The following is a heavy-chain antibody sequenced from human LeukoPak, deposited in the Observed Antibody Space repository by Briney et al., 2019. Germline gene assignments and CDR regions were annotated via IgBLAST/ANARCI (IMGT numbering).Heavy chain of an antibody. D-gene: IGHD6-19*01. CDR2: IWYDGSNK. CDR1: GFIFSSYG. V-gene: IGHV3-33*01. Sequence: GGSLRLSCAASGFIFSSYGMHWVRQAPGKGLEWVTVIWYDGSNKYYADSVKGRFTISRDNSKNTLYLQMNSLRAEGTAVYYCARDSSSGWFDAFDIWGQGTMVTVS. CDR3: ARDSSSGWFDAFDI. J-gene: IGHJ3*02.